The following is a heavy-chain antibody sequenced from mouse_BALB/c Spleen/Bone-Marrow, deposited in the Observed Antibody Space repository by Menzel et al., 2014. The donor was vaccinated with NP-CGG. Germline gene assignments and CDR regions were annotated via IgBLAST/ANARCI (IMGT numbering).Heavy chain of an antibody. CDR3: AREGGYYYGSSPYFDV. V-gene: IGHV1-20*02. CDR1: GYSFTGYF. J-gene: IGHJ1*01. Sequence: EVQLVESGPELVKPGASVKISCKASGYSFTGYFMNWVVQSHGKSLEWIGRINPYNGDTFYNQKFKGKATLTVDKSSSTAHMELRSLASEDSAVYYCAREGGYYYGSSPYFDVWGAGTTVTVSS. CDR2: INPYNGDT. D-gene: IGHD1-1*01.